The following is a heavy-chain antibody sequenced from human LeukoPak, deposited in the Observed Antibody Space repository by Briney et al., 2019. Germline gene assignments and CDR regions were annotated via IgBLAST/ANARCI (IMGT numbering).Heavy chain of an antibody. CDR2: ISGGGDNT. V-gene: IGHV3-23*01. J-gene: IGHJ4*02. Sequence: GASLRLSCVASGFTFSSYAMIWVRQAPGKGLNWVSAISGGGDNTHYADSVKGRFTISRDNSKNTLYLQMNSLRAEDTAVYYCAKVRGYYYDSSDDYWGQGTLVTVSS. CDR1: GFTFSSYA. CDR3: AKVRGYYYDSSDDY. D-gene: IGHD3-22*01.